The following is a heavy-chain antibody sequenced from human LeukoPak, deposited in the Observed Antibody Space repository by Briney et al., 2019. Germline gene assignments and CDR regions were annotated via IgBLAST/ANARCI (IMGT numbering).Heavy chain of an antibody. Sequence: GGSLRLSCAASGFTSNDYAVHWVRQAPGKGLEWVSHISWDSDTIDYADSVKGRFTVSRDNAKNSLYLQMNSLRAEDTALYFCAKDMGRIVRAFDIWGQGTMVTVSS. J-gene: IGHJ3*02. CDR1: GFTSNDYA. V-gene: IGHV3-9*02. CDR3: AKDMGRIVRAFDI. D-gene: IGHD3-22*01. CDR2: ISWDSDTI.